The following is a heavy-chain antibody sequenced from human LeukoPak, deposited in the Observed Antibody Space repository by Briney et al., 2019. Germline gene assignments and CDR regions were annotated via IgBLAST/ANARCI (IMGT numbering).Heavy chain of an antibody. CDR2: INTDRSET. CDR3: ATYSRLKRREFQY. Sequence: GGSLRLSCAASGVTFRSYAMSGVRHAPGKGLQWVAYINTDRSETYYADPVKGRFTISRDNAKNSLYLQLNSLRAEDTAVYSCATYSRLKRREFQYWGQGTLLTVSS. J-gene: IGHJ1*01. CDR1: GVTFRSYA. V-gene: IGHV3-7*01. D-gene: IGHD3-22*01.